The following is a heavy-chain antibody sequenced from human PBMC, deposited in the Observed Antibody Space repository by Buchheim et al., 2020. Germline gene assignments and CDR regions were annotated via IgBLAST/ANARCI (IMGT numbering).Heavy chain of an antibody. Sequence: EVQLLESGGGLVQPGGSLRLSCAASGFTFSSYAMSWVRQAPGKGLEWVSAISGSGGSTYYADSVKGRFTISRDNSKNTLYLQMTSLRAEDTAVYYCAKEGGPDYGGNQGSQGYYYYGMDVWGQGTT. CDR3: AKEGGPDYGGNQGSQGYYYYGMDV. V-gene: IGHV3-23*01. CDR2: ISGSGGST. CDR1: GFTFSSYA. D-gene: IGHD4-23*01. J-gene: IGHJ6*02.